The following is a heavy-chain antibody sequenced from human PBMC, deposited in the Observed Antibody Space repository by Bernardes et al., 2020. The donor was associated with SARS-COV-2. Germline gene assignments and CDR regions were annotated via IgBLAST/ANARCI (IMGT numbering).Heavy chain of an antibody. CDR3: ARGRILTGFFSWDDAFDI. CDR2: ISAYNGNT. CDR1: GYTFTSYG. V-gene: IGHV1-18*01. Sequence: ASVKVSCKASGYTFTSYGISWVRQAPGQGLEWMGWISAYNGNTNYAQKLQGRVTMTTDTSTSTAYMELRSLRSDDTAVYYCARGRILTGFFSWDDAFDIWGQGTMVTVSP. J-gene: IGHJ3*02. D-gene: IGHD3-9*01.